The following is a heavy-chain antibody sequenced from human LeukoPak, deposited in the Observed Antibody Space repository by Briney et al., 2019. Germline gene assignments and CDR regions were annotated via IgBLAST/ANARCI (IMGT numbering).Heavy chain of an antibody. D-gene: IGHD6-19*01. Sequence: GSLRLSCAASGFTFSSYAMHWVRRAPGKGLEWVAVISYDGSNKYYADSVKGRFTISRDNSKNTLYLQMNSLRAEDTAVYYCASSIAVAGGYYFDYWGQGTLVTVSS. CDR3: ASSIAVAGGYYFDY. CDR2: ISYDGSNK. J-gene: IGHJ4*02. V-gene: IGHV3-30-3*01. CDR1: GFTFSSYA.